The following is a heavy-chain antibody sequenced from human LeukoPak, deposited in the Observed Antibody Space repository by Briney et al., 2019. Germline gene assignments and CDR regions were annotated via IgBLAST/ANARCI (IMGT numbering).Heavy chain of an antibody. CDR2: IKSKTDGGTT. D-gene: IGHD2-2*02. J-gene: IGHJ4*02. Sequence: GSLRLSCAASGFTFSNAWMRWVRQAPGKGLERVGRIKSKTDGGTTDYAAPVKGRFTISKDDSKDTLYLQMNSLKTEDTAVYYCTTDMGVVPAAIRREDPGAWGQGTLVTVSS. V-gene: IGHV3-15*01. CDR1: GFTFSNAW. CDR3: TTDMGVVPAAIRREDPGA.